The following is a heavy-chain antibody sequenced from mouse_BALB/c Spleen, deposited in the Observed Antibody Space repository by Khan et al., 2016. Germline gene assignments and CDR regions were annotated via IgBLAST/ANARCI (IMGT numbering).Heavy chain of an antibody. CDR2: INPENGNS. V-gene: IGHV14-1*02. Sequence: VQLQQSGAELVRPGDLVKLTCKASGFNITDYYMNWVKQRPAQGMEWIGWINPENGNSIYNPTFKGKASLTADTSSNTAYLQFNSLTSEDTAGYYCARSPDFLDYWGQGTTLTVSS. CDR1: GFNITDYY. CDR3: ARSPDFLDY. J-gene: IGHJ2*01.